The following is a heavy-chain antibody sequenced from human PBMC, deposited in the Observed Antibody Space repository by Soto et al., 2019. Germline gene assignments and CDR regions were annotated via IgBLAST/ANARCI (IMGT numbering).Heavy chain of an antibody. D-gene: IGHD3-3*01. CDR3: ARAEYYDFWSGYYANGMDV. CDR2: IWYDGSNK. CDR1: GFTFSSYG. V-gene: IGHV3-33*01. Sequence: GGSLRLSCAASGFTFSSYGMHWVRLAPGKGLEWVAVIWYDGSNKYYADSVKGRFTISRDNSKNTLYLQMNSLRAEDTAVYYCARAEYYDFWSGYYANGMDVWGQGTTVTVSS. J-gene: IGHJ6*02.